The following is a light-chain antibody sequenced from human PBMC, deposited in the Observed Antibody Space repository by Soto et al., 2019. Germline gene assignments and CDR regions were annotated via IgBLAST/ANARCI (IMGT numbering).Light chain of an antibody. V-gene: IGKV4-1*01. CDR2: WAS. CDR1: QRVLYSSNNKNY. J-gene: IGKJ4*01. CDR3: QQYYSTPLT. Sequence: DIVMTQSPDSLAVSLGERATINCKSSQRVLYSSNNKNYLAWYQQKPGQPPKLLIYWASTRESGVPDRFSGSGSVTDFTLTISSLQAEDVAVYYCQQYYSTPLTFGGGTKVEIK.